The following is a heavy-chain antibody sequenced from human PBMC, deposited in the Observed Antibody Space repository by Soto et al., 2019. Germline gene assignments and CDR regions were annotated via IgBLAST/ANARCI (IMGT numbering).Heavy chain of an antibody. V-gene: IGHV1-69*13. D-gene: IGHD3-22*01. CDR3: ARAPTLDYYDSSGYYQPRDAFDI. Sequence: ASVKVSCKASGGTFSSYAISWVRQAPGQGLEWMGGIIPIFGTANYAQKFQGRVTITADESTSTAYMELSSLRSEDTAVYYCARAPTLDYYDSSGYYQPRDAFDIWGQGTMVTVSS. CDR1: GGTFSSYA. J-gene: IGHJ3*02. CDR2: IIPIFGTA.